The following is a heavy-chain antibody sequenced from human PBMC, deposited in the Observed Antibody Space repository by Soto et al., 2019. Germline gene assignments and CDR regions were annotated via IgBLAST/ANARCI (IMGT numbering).Heavy chain of an antibody. Sequence: PGGSLRLSCAASGFTFGSYGIHWVRQAPGKGLEWVAVISYDGSNKYYADSVKGRFTISRDNSKNTLYLQMNSLRAEDTAVYDCAKWGVSSIAARGGYAFDIWGQGTMVTVSS. V-gene: IGHV3-30*18. CDR1: GFTFGSYG. D-gene: IGHD6-6*01. J-gene: IGHJ3*02. CDR3: AKWGVSSIAARGGYAFDI. CDR2: ISYDGSNK.